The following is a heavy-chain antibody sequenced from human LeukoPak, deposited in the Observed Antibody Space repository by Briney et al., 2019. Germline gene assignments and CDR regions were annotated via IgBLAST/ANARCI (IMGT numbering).Heavy chain of an antibody. CDR1: AGSIISYY. CDR3: AREPGFDSSGYLNWFDP. CDR2: IYYSGST. D-gene: IGHD3-22*01. V-gene: IGHV4-59*12. J-gene: IGHJ5*02. Sequence: SETLSLTCSVSAGSIISYYWSWIRQPPGKGLEWIGYIYYSGSTKYNPSLKSRVTISLDTSKNQFSLRLSSVTAADTAVYYCAREPGFDSSGYLNWFDPWGQGTLVTVSS.